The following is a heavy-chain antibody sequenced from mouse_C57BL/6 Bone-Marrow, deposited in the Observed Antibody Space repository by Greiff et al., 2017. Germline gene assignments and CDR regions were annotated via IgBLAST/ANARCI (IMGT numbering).Heavy chain of an antibody. D-gene: IGHD2-4*01. Sequence: VQLQQSGPELVKPGASVKISCKASGYSFTDYNMNWVKQSNGKSLEWIGVINPNYGTTSYNQKFKGKATLTVDKSSSTAYMELNSLTSEDSAGYHCSRGIYYDYDGPYWYFDDWGTGTTVTVSS. CDR3: SRGIYYDYDGPYWYFDD. CDR2: INPNYGTT. J-gene: IGHJ1*03. CDR1: GYSFTDYN. V-gene: IGHV1-39*01.